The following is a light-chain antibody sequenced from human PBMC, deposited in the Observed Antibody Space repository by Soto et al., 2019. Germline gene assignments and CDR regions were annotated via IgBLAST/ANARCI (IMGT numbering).Light chain of an antibody. CDR2: AAS. V-gene: IGKV1-39*01. Sequence: DIQMTQSPSSLSASVGDRVTITCRASQSMSNYLNWYQHKPGKAPKVLIYAASTLQSGVPSGFSGRGSGTDFTLTISSLQPEDFATYHCQQSYSTPYTFGQGTKLEIK. CDR3: QQSYSTPYT. CDR1: QSMSNY. J-gene: IGKJ2*01.